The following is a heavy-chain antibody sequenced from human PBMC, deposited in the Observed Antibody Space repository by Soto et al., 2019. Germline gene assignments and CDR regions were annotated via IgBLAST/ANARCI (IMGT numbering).Heavy chain of an antibody. CDR2: ISYDGSNK. CDR3: AKEGYSSVY. CDR1: GFTFSSYD. D-gene: IGHD6-19*01. J-gene: IGHJ4*02. V-gene: IGHV3-30*18. Sequence: QVQLVESGGGVVQPGRSLRLSCAASGFTFSSYDMHWVRQAPDKGLEWVAVISYDGSNKYYADSVKGRFTISRDNSKNTLYLQMNSLRAEDTAVYYCAKEGYSSVYWGQGTLVTVSS.